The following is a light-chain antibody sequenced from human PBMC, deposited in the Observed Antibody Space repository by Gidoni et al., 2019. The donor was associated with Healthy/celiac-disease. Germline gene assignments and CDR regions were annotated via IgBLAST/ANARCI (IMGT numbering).Light chain of an antibody. CDR3: QQYNNWTPLT. CDR1: QSVSSN. Sequence: MPQSSATLSVSPGARATLSCRASQSVSSNLAWYQQKPGQAPRILIYGASTRATGSPARFSGSGSGTEFTLTISSLQSEDFAVYYCQQYNNWTPLTFGGGTKVEIK. V-gene: IGKV3-15*01. CDR2: GAS. J-gene: IGKJ4*01.